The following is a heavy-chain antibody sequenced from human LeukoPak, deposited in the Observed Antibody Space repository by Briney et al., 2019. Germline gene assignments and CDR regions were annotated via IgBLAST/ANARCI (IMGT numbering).Heavy chain of an antibody. J-gene: IGHJ4*02. CDR1: GGSVSSYY. CDR2: IYYSGST. D-gene: IGHD1-26*01. Sequence: SETLSLTCTVSGGSVSSYYWSWIRQPPGKGLEWIGYIYYSGSTNYNPSLKSRVTISVDTSKNQFSLKLSSVTAADTAVYYCARLDSGYWGQGTLVTVSS. V-gene: IGHV4-59*08. CDR3: ARLDSGY.